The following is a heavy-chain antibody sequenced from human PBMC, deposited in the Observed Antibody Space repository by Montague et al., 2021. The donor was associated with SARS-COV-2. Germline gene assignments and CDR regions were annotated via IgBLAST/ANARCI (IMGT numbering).Heavy chain of an antibody. CDR3: ASSRAAGTVYYYYGMDV. D-gene: IGHD6-13*01. J-gene: IGHJ6*02. V-gene: IGHV3-21*01. CDR2: ISRSRSYI. CDR1: EFTFSSYS. Sequence: SLRLSCAASEFTFSSYSMNWVRQAPGKGLEWVSSISRSRSYIYYADSMKGRFTISRDNAKNSLYLQMNSLRAEDTAVYYCASSRAAGTVYYYYGMDVWGQGTTVTVSS.